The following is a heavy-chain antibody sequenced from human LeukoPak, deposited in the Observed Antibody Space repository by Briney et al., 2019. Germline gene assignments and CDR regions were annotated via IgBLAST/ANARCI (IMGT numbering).Heavy chain of an antibody. D-gene: IGHD6-13*01. J-gene: IGHJ6*02. CDR3: ARGSLSSWYYYGMDV. V-gene: IGHV4-30-2*01. CDR1: GGSISSGGYS. CDR2: IYHSGST. Sequence: SETLSLTCAVSGGSISSGGYSWSWIRQPPGKGLEWIGYIYHSGSTNYNPSLKSRVTISVDTSKNQFSLKLSSVTAADTAVYYCARGSLSSWYYYGMDVWGQGTTVTVSS.